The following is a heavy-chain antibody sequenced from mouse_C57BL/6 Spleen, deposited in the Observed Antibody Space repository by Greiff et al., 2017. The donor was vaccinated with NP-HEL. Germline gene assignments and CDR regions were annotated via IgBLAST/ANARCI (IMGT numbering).Heavy chain of an antibody. V-gene: IGHV1-52*01. CDR1: GYTFTSYW. J-gene: IGHJ3*01. CDR3: GRGDYYGSGDGFAY. D-gene: IGHD1-1*01. CDR2: IDPSDSET. Sequence: QVQLQQPGAELVRPGSSVKLSCKASGYTFTSYWMHWVKQRPIQGLEWIGNIDPSDSETHYNQKFKDKATLTVDKSSSTAYMQLSSLTSEDSAVYYCGRGDYYGSGDGFAYWGQGTLVTVSA.